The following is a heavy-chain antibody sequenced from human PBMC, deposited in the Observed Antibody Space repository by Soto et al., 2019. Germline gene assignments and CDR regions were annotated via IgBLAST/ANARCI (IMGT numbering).Heavy chain of an antibody. V-gene: IGHV3-7*01. D-gene: IGHD3-22*01. CDR1: GFTFSSYW. J-gene: IGHJ4*02. Sequence: GGSLRLSCAASGFTFSSYWMSWVRQAPGKGLEWVANIKQDGSEKYYVDSVKGRFTISRDNAKNSLYLQMNSLRAEDTAVYYCARGRKYYYDSSGYPFDYWGQGTLVTVSS. CDR2: IKQDGSEK. CDR3: ARGRKYYYDSSGYPFDY.